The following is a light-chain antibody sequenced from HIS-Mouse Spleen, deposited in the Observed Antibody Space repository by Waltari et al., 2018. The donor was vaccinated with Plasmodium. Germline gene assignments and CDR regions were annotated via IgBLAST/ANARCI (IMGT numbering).Light chain of an antibody. V-gene: IGKV3-15*01. J-gene: IGKJ3*01. CDR3: QKYNNWSFT. CDR1: KRVSSN. CDR2: GAS. Sequence: ELVMTQSPASLSVSPGERAPLSCRASKRVSSNLAWYQQKPVKAPRLLIYGASTRATGIPARFSGSGSGTELTLTISSLQSEDFAVYYCQKYNNWSFTFGTGTKVEIK.